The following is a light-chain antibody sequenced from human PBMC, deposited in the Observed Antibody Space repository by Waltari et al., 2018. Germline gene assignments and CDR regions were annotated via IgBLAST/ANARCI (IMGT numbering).Light chain of an antibody. CDR2: EVS. J-gene: IGLJ2*01. CDR3: SSYTRSSTLG. V-gene: IGLV2-14*01. Sequence: QSALTQPASVSGSPGQSITISCTGTSSDVGGYNYVSWYQQHPGKAPKLMIYEVSKRPSGLSKRFPGSKSGNTASLTISGLQAEDEADYSCSSYTRSSTLGFGGGTKLTVL. CDR1: SSDVGGYNY.